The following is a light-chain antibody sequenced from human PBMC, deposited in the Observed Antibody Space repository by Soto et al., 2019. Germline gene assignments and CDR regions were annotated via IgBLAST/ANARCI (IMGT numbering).Light chain of an antibody. Sequence: QSALAQPASVSGSPGQSITISCSGTSSDIGAYDYVSWYQQHPGKPPKLMIYNVNNRPSGVSYRFPGSKSGNTASLTISGLQTEDEADYYCLSHTTSRTYVFGPGTKVTVL. CDR1: SSDIGAYDY. J-gene: IGLJ1*01. V-gene: IGLV2-14*03. CDR3: LSHTTSRTYV. CDR2: NVN.